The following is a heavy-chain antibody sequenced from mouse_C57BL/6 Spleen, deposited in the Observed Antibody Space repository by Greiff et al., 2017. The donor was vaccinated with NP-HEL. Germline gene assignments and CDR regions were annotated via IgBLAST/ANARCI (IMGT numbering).Heavy chain of an antibody. CDR3: TTTVYYYAMDY. V-gene: IGHV6-3*01. CDR1: GFTFSNYW. Sequence: EVKVEESGGGLVHPGGSMKLSCVASGFTFSNYWMNWVRQSPEKGLEWVAQLRLKSDNYATHYAESVKGRFTISRDDSKSSVYLQMNNLRAEDTGIYYCTTTVYYYAMDYWGQGTSVTVSS. J-gene: IGHJ4*01. D-gene: IGHD1-1*01. CDR2: LRLKSDNYAT.